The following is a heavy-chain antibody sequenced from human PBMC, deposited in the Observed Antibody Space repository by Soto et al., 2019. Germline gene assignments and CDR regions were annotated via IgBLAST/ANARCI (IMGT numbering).Heavy chain of an antibody. D-gene: IGHD3-3*01. CDR1: GGSISSYY. CDR3: ARESREGLYRYHYYYGMDV. J-gene: IGHJ6*02. Sequence: SETLSLTCTVSGGSISSYYWSWIRQPPGKGLEWIGYIYYSGSTNYNPSLKSRVTISVDTSKNQFSLKLSSVTAADTAVYYCARESREGLYRYHYYYGMDVWGQGTTVTVSS. CDR2: IYYSGST. V-gene: IGHV4-59*01.